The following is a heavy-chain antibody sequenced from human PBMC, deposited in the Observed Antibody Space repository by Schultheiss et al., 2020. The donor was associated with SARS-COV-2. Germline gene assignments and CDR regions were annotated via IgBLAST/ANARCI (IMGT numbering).Heavy chain of an antibody. CDR1: GGSISSYY. Sequence: SETLSLTCTVSGGSISSYYWSWIRQPPGKGLEWIGEINHSGSTNYNPSLKSRVTISVDTSKNQFSLKLSSVTAADTAVYYCARHMTYSSGFYFDYWGQGTLVTVSS. CDR2: INHSGST. D-gene: IGHD6-19*01. J-gene: IGHJ4*02. CDR3: ARHMTYSSGFYFDY. V-gene: IGHV4-34*01.